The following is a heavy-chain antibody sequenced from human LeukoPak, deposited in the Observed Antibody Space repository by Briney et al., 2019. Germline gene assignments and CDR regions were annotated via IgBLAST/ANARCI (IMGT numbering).Heavy chain of an antibody. V-gene: IGHV4-4*02. CDR1: GGSISRSNW. J-gene: IGHJ4*02. CDR3: ARGRAQLPYFDY. CDR2: TYHSGST. Sequence: PSETLSLTCAVSGGSISRSNWWSWIRQPPGKGLEWIGETYHSGSTNYNPSLKSRVTISVDTSKNQFSLKLTSVTAADTAVYYCARGRAQLPYFDYWGQGTLVTVSS. D-gene: IGHD2-2*01.